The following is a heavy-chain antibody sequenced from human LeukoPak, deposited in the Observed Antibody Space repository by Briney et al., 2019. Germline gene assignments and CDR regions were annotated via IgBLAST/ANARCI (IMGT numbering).Heavy chain of an antibody. CDR2: INGDGSST. D-gene: IGHD3-16*01. CDR1: GFTFSSYW. V-gene: IGHV3-74*01. CDR3: ARNQQLGGHSYYYYGMDV. J-gene: IGHJ6*02. Sequence: GGSLRLSCAASGFTFSSYWMHWVRQAPGKGLVWVSRINGDGSSTNYADSVKGRFTISRDNSKNTLYLQMNSLRADDTAIYYCARNQQLGGHSYYYYGMDVWGQGTTVTVSS.